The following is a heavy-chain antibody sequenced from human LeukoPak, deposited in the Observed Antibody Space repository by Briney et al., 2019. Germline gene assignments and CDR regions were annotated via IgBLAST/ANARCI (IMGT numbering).Heavy chain of an antibody. J-gene: IGHJ5*02. Sequence: PSETLSLTCTVSGGSISSSSYYWSWIRQPPGTGLEWIGEINHSGSTNYNPSLKSRVTISVDTSKNQFSLKLSSVTAADTAVYYCARGCTGNSSSWSNWFDPWGQGTLVTVSS. CDR2: INHSGST. CDR3: ARGCTGNSSSWSNWFDP. V-gene: IGHV4-39*07. CDR1: GGSISSSSYY. D-gene: IGHD6-13*01.